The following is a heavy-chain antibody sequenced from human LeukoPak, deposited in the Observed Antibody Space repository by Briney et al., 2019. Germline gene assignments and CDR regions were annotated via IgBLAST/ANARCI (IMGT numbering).Heavy chain of an antibody. CDR2: IYNSGSK. Sequence: SETLSLTCTVSGGSISGYYWSWIRQPPGKGLEWIWYIYNSGSKNYNPSLKSRVTISVDTSKNQFSLKLSSVTAADTAVYDCARPWSSGWVDPWGQGTLVTVSS. J-gene: IGHJ5*02. CDR1: GGSISGYY. CDR3: ARPWSSGWVDP. V-gene: IGHV4-59*08. D-gene: IGHD6-19*01.